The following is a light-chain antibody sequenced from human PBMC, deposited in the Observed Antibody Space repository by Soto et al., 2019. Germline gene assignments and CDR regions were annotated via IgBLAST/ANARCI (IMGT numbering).Light chain of an antibody. CDR3: PQYGYSPTT. J-gene: IGKJ3*01. Sequence: IVLTLPPAPPSLSPGIGSTLSSLASQRLSGSYLAWHQQRPGLSPCLLIYGASPRPTSIPARFRGRGSVSDFTLTIIRMGPEDYAGYYCPQYGYSPTTFGPATKVDIK. CDR2: GAS. V-gene: IGKV3-20*01. CDR1: QRLSGSY.